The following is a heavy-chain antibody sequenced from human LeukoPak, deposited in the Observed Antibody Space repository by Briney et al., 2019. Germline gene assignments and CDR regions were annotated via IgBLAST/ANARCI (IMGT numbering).Heavy chain of an antibody. D-gene: IGHD1-26*01. V-gene: IGHV3-9*01. CDR3: ARDLVLTVWERRGQYYFDY. J-gene: IGHJ4*02. CDR1: GFTFDDYA. Sequence: GRSLRLSCAASGFTFDDYAMHWVRQAPGKGLEWVSGISWNSVSIGYADSVKGRFTISRDNAKNSLYLQMNSLRAEDTAVYYCARDLVLTVWERRGQYYFDYWGQGTLVTVSS. CDR2: ISWNSVSI.